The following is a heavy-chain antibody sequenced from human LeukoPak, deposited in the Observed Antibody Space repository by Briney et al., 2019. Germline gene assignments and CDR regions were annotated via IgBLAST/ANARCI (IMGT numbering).Heavy chain of an antibody. J-gene: IGHJ5*02. CDR2: IYHSGST. Sequence: KPSETLSLTCTVSGYSISSGYYWGWIRQPPGKGLEWIGSIYHSGSTYYNPSLKSRVTISVDTSKNQFSLKLSSVTAADTAVYYCARDLRGSGSYVTWGQGTLVTVSS. CDR1: GYSISSGYY. D-gene: IGHD3-10*01. V-gene: IGHV4-38-2*02. CDR3: ARDLRGSGSYVT.